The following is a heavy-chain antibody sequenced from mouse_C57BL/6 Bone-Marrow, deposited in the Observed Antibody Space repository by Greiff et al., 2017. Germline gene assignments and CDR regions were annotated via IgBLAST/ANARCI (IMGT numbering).Heavy chain of an antibody. CDR3: ARSWFAY. Sequence: VQLQQPGAELVMPGASVKLSCKASGYTFTSYWMHWVKQRPGPGLEWIGEIDPSDSYTNYNQKFKGKSTLTVDKSSSTAYMQLSSLTSEDSAVYYCARSWFAYWGQGTLVTVSA. CDR2: IDPSDSYT. J-gene: IGHJ3*01. CDR1: GYTFTSYW. V-gene: IGHV1-69*01.